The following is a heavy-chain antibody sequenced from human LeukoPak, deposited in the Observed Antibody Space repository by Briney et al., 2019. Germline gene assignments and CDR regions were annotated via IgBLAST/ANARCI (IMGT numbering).Heavy chain of an antibody. Sequence: PSETLSLTCAVYGGSFSGYYWSWIRQPPGKGLEWIGEINHSGSTNYNPSLKSRVTISVDTSKNQLSLKLSSVTAADTAVYYCARHSGTLTYYYDSSGYYSSRRIGWFDPWGQGTLVTVSS. J-gene: IGHJ5*02. D-gene: IGHD3-22*01. CDR2: INHSGST. V-gene: IGHV4-34*01. CDR1: GGSFSGYY. CDR3: ARHSGTLTYYYDSSGYYSSRRIGWFDP.